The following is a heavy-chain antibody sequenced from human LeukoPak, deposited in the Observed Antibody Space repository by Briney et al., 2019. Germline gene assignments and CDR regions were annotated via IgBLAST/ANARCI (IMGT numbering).Heavy chain of an antibody. Sequence: PGGSLRLSCAASGFTFDDYAMHWVRQAPGKGLEWVSGISWNSGSIAYADSVKGRFTISRDNAKNSLYLQMSSLRAEDTALYYCARDKADYLIDYWGQGTLVTVSS. D-gene: IGHD4-11*01. CDR3: ARDKADYLIDY. J-gene: IGHJ4*02. CDR1: GFTFDDYA. CDR2: ISWNSGSI. V-gene: IGHV3-9*01.